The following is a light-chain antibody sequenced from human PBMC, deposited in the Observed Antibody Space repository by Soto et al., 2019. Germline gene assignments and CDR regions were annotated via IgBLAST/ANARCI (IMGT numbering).Light chain of an antibody. V-gene: IGLV3-21*04. Sequence: SSELTQPPSVSVAPGKTARITCGRNNIGSKSVHWYQQKPGQAPVLVIYYDSDRPSGIPERFSGSNSGNTATLTISRVEAGDEADYYCQVWDSSRGVFGGGTKLTVL. CDR1: NIGSKS. CDR2: YDS. CDR3: QVWDSSRGV. J-gene: IGLJ2*01.